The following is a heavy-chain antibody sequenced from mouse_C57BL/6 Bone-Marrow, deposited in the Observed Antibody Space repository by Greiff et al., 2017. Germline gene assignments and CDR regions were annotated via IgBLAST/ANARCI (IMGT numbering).Heavy chain of an antibody. CDR1: GFTFSSYP. V-gene: IGHV5-4*01. CDR3: ANFAY. Sequence: EVHLVESGGGLVKPGGSLKLSCAASGFTFSSYPMSWVRQTPEKRLEWVATISDGGSYTYYPDNVKGRFTISRDNAKNNLYLQMSHLKSEDTAMYYCANFAYWGQGTLVTVSA. CDR2: ISDGGSYT. J-gene: IGHJ3*01.